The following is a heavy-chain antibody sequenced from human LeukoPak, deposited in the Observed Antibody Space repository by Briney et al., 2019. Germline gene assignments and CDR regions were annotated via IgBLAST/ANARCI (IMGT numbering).Heavy chain of an antibody. Sequence: GGSLRLSCAASKFIFSTYGMHWVRQAPGKGLEWVAFIRPDGSNEYYAASVRGRFAISRDNSQNTLHLQMNSLRLEDTAVYYCVKDWGVLPDYTADGFDIWGPGTMVTVSS. D-gene: IGHD3-10*01. V-gene: IGHV3-30*02. CDR3: VKDWGVLPDYTADGFDI. CDR2: IRPDGSNE. J-gene: IGHJ3*02. CDR1: KFIFSTYG.